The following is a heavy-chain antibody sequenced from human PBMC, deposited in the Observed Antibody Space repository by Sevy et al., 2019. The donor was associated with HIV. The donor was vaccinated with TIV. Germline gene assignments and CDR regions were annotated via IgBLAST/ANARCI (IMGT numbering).Heavy chain of an antibody. V-gene: IGHV3-30*04. D-gene: IGHD3-10*01. Sequence: GGSLRLSCAASGFTFSDFRMHWVRQAPGKGLEWVAVISYDARNTKCNPDSVKGRFTISRDNSKNTLYLQINSLRPEDTAIYYCAIDNGEILSSAFDYWGQGTLVTVSS. J-gene: IGHJ4*02. CDR2: ISYDARNTK. CDR1: GFTFSDFR. CDR3: AIDNGEILSSAFDY.